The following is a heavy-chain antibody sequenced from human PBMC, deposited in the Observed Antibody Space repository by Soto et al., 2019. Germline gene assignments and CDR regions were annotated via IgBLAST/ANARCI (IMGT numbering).Heavy chain of an antibody. CDR2: INHSGST. D-gene: IGHD6-13*01. CDR1: GGSSSGYY. CDR3: ARGPNSGRKLDY. V-gene: IGHV4-34*01. J-gene: IGHJ4*02. Sequence: SETLSLTCAVYGGSSSGYYWSWIRQPPGKGLEWIGEINHSGSTNYNPSLQSRVTISVDTSKNQFSLKLSSVTAADTAVYYCARGPNSGRKLDYWGQGILVTVSS.